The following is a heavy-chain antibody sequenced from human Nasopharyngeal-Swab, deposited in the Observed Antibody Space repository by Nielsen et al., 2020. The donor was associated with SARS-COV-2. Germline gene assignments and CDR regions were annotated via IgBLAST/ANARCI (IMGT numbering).Heavy chain of an antibody. V-gene: IGHV1-18*01. CDR1: GYTFTSYG. J-gene: IGHJ6*02. D-gene: IGHD3-3*01. CDR2: ISAYNGNT. CDR3: ARAPPSTNYDFWSAQKGGMDV. Sequence: ASVKVSCKASGYTFTSYGISWVRQAPGQGLEWMGWISAYNGNTNYAQKLQGRVTMTTDTSTSTAYMELRSLRSDDTAVYYCARAPPSTNYDFWSAQKGGMDVWGQGTTVTVSS.